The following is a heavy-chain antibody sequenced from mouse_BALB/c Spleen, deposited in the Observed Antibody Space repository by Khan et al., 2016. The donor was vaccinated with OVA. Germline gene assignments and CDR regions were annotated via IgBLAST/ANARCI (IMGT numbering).Heavy chain of an antibody. CDR3: ASMFLYYYGGNFEGYYFDY. CDR1: GYSITSDYA. J-gene: IGHJ2*01. CDR2: ISYSGDT. Sequence: EVQLQESGPGLVKPSQSLSLTCTVTGYSITSDYAWNWIRQFPGNKLEWMGYISYSGDTAYNPSLKSRISITRDTSKNQFFLQLNSLTTEDTATYYCASMFLYYYGGNFEGYYFDYGGQGTTLTVSS. D-gene: IGHD1-1*02. V-gene: IGHV3-2*02.